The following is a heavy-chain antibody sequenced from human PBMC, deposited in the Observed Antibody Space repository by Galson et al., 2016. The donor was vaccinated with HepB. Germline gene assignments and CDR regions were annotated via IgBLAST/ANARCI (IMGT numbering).Heavy chain of an antibody. Sequence: CAISGDSVSSDNAAWNWIRQSPSRGLEWLGRTYYRSQWITVCAPSVKTRITIAPDTSKNQFSLKLSSVAAADTAVYYCARGDSRIGGRIFGDWGQGTLVTVAS. CDR2: TYYRSQWIT. J-gene: IGHJ4*02. D-gene: IGHD3-3*01. V-gene: IGHV6-1*01. CDR1: GDSVSSDNAA. CDR3: ARGDSRIGGRIFGD.